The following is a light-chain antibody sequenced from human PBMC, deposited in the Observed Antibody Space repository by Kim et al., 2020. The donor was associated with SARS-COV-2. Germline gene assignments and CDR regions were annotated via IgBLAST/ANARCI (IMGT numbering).Light chain of an antibody. J-gene: IGLJ2*01. CDR3: ETWDSSLSAVL. CDR1: SSNIGSNY. CDR2: ENN. Sequence: GEKITLSCSGGSSNIGSNYVSWYQQVPGASPKLVIFENNRRPSGIPDRFSGSKSGTSATLGITGLQTGDEADYYCETWDSSLSAVLFGGGTQLTVL. V-gene: IGLV1-51*01.